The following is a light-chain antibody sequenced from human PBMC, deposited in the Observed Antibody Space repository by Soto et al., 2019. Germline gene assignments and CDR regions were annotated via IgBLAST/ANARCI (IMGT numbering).Light chain of an antibody. V-gene: IGLV2-14*01. CDR1: SSDVGGYNY. CDR3: GSNACVNTHV. J-gene: IGLJ1*01. CDR2: DVS. Sequence: QSVLTQPASLSGSPGQSITISCTGTSSDVGGYNYVSWFQQHPSRAPKLIIYDVSIRPSGVSNRFSGSKSGNTASLIISVLQAADVTDYDCGSNACVNTHVVGTVT.